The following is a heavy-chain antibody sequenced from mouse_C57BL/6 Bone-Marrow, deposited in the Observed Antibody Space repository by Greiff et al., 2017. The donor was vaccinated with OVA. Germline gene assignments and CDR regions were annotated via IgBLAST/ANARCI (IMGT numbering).Heavy chain of an antibody. CDR2: IYPGNSDT. Sequence: VQLKQSGTVLARPGASVKMSCKTSGYTFTSYWMHWVKQRPGQGLEWIGAIYPGNSDTSYNQKFKGKAKLTAVTSASTAYMELSSLTNEDSAVYYCTRRDYYGSSPGVAMDYWGQGTSVTVSS. CDR1: GYTFTSYW. CDR3: TRRDYYGSSPGVAMDY. D-gene: IGHD1-1*01. V-gene: IGHV1-5*01. J-gene: IGHJ4*01.